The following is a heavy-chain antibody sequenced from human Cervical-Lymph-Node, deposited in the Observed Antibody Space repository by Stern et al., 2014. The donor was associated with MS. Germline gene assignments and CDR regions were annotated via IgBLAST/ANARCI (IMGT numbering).Heavy chain of an antibody. D-gene: IGHD6-19*01. CDR1: GYTFTNDDG. CDR3: ARLPISLAGTAIIANAFDI. Sequence: VQLVQSGAEVKKPGASVKVSCKASGYTFTNDDGISWVRQAPGQGLEWMGWISTRNAHTNYAQKFQGRVTLTTDTSTSTAYMEVRSLRSDDTAVYYCARLPISLAGTAIIANAFDIWGQGTMVTVSS. J-gene: IGHJ3*02. V-gene: IGHV1-18*04. CDR2: ISTRNAHT.